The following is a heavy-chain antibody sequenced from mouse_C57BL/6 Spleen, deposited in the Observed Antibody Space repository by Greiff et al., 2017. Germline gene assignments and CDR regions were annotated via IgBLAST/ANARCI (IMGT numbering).Heavy chain of an antibody. CDR2: IDPETGGT. CDR1: GYTFTDYE. CDR3: TRGNPYYGSRGDY. Sequence: VQLQQSGAELVRPGASVTLSCKASGYTFTDYEMHWVKQTPVHGLEWIGAIDPETGGTAYNQKFKGKAILTADKSSSTAYMELRSLTSEDSAVYYCTRGNPYYGSRGDYWGQGTTLTVSS. J-gene: IGHJ2*01. V-gene: IGHV1-15*01. D-gene: IGHD1-1*01.